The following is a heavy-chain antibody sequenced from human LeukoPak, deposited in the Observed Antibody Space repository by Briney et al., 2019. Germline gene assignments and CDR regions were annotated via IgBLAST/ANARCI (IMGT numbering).Heavy chain of an antibody. V-gene: IGHV3-9*01. Sequence: GGSLRLSCAASGFTFDDYAMHWVRQAPGKGLEWVSGISWNSGSIGYADSVKGRFTISRDNAKNSLYLQMNSLRAEDTALYYCARGSNFPPHFDYWGQGTLVTVSS. CDR1: GFTFDDYA. D-gene: IGHD3-3*01. CDR2: ISWNSGSI. J-gene: IGHJ4*02. CDR3: ARGSNFPPHFDY.